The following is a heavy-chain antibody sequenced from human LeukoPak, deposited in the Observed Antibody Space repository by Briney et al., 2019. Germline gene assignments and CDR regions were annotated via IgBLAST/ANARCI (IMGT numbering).Heavy chain of an antibody. D-gene: IGHD6-13*01. CDR3: ARQPGIAAAGKYYYYYMDV. CDR2: INPNSGVT. J-gene: IGHJ6*03. Sequence: ASVKVSCKASGYIFTDYHVHWVRQAPGQGLEWVGWINPNSGVTNYAQNFQGRVIMTRDTSVSTAYMELSRLTSDDTAVYYCARQPGIAAAGKYYYYYMDVWGKGTTVTVSS. V-gene: IGHV1-2*02. CDR1: GYIFTDYH.